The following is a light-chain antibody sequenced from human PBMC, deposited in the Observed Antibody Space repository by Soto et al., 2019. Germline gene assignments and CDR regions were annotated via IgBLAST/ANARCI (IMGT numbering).Light chain of an antibody. V-gene: IGKV3-15*01. CDR2: GAY. CDR3: QHYNYWPPKT. CDR1: QSVSSN. J-gene: IGKJ1*01. Sequence: EVVLTQSPGSLSLSPRERASLSCRASQSVSSNYLAWYQQKPGQAPRLLIYGAYTRATGIPARFSGSGSGTDFTLTISSLQSEDFAVYYCQHYNYWPPKTFGQGAKVDIK.